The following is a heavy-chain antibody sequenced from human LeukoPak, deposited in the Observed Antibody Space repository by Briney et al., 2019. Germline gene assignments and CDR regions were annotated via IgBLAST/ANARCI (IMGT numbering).Heavy chain of an antibody. CDR1: GGSISSSSYY. CDR2: IYYSGST. CDR3: ARVTGYMIEDYFDY. V-gene: IGHV4-39*07. J-gene: IGHJ4*02. D-gene: IGHD3-22*01. Sequence: PSETLSLTCSVSGGSISSSSYYWDWIRQPPGKGLEWIGSIYYSGSTYYNPSLKSRVTISVDTSKNQFSLKLSSVTAADTAVYYCARVTGYMIEDYFDYWGQGTLVTVSS.